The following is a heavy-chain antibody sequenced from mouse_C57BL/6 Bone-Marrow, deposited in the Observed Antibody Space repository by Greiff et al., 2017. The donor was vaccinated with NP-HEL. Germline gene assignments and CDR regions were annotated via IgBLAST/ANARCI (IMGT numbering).Heavy chain of an antibody. CDR3: ARSIYYDYADDPFYAMDY. CDR1: GFTFTDYY. Sequence: EVKLQESGGGLVPPGGSLSLSCAASGFTFTDYYMNWVRQPPGKALAWLGFIRNKANGYTQEYSASVKGRFTISRDNSQSILYLQMNALIAEDSATYFCARSIYYDYADDPFYAMDYWGKGTSVTVSS. CDR2: IRNKANGYTQ. V-gene: IGHV7-3*01. J-gene: IGHJ4*01. D-gene: IGHD2-4*01.